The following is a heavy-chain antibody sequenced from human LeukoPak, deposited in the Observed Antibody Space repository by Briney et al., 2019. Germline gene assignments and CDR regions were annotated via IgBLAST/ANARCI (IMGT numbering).Heavy chain of an antibody. CDR1: GGSFSDFC. CDR3: ATTRGVITLDGYHYYIDV. V-gene: IGHV4-34*01. Sequence: SETLSLTCAVYGGSFSDFCCTWIRQPPGKGLEWIGEINHSGNTKYNPSLKSRVTILLDTSKNQFSLKVRSVTAADTAVYYCATTRGVITLDGYHYYIDVWGEGTTVTVSS. J-gene: IGHJ6*03. CDR2: INHSGNT. D-gene: IGHD3-10*01.